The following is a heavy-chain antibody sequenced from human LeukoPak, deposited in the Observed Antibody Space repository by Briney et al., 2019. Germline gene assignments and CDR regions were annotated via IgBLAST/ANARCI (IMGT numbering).Heavy chain of an antibody. CDR1: GFTFSSHS. Sequence: GGSLRLSCAASGFTFSSHSMNWVRQAPGKGLEWVSYISNSFSTTYYADSVKGRFTMSRDNAKNSLFLHMNSLRVEDTAVYYCARDGGSYSDDYYFDYWGQGTLVTVSS. CDR2: ISNSFSTT. CDR3: ARDGGSYSDDYYFDY. V-gene: IGHV3-48*01. D-gene: IGHD1-26*01. J-gene: IGHJ4*02.